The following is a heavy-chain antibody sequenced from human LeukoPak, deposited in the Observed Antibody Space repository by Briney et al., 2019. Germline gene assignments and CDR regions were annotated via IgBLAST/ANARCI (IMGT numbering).Heavy chain of an antibody. D-gene: IGHD6-19*01. CDR3: ATGRSSGWSYAFDI. V-gene: IGHV3-13*01. CDR1: GLTFSRHD. Sequence: GGSLRLSCAASGLTFSRHDMHWVRQVTGKGLEWVSAIGTLADTSYSASLKSGFTISRENATNSLYLQMNSLRGGDTAVFYYATGRSSGWSYAFDIWGRGTMVTVSS. CDR2: IGTLADT. J-gene: IGHJ3*02.